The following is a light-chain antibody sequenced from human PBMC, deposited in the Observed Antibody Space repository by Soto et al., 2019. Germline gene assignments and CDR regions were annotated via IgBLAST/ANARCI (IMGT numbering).Light chain of an antibody. CDR2: GAS. V-gene: IGKV3-20*01. J-gene: IGKJ1*01. Sequence: EIVLTQSPGTPSLSPGERATLSCRASQSFNSIYLAWYQQKPGQAPRLLIYGASSRATGIPDRFSGSGSGTDFTLTISRLEPEDFAVYYCHQYDSWTLGQGTKVDIK. CDR3: HQYDSWT. CDR1: QSFNSIY.